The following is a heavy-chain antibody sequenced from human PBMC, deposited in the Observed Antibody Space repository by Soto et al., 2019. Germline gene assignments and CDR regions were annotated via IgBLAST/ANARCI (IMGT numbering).Heavy chain of an antibody. V-gene: IGHV1-18*01. D-gene: IGHD3-22*01. CDR3: ARDPSPDSSGYYSDY. CDR1: GYTFTSYG. CDR2: ISAYNGNT. J-gene: IGHJ4*02. Sequence: ASVKVSCKASGYTFTSYGISWVRQAPGQGLEWMGWISAYNGNTNYAQKLQGRVTMTTDTSTSTAYMELRSLRSDDTAVYYCARDPSPDSSGYYSDYWGQGTLVTVSS.